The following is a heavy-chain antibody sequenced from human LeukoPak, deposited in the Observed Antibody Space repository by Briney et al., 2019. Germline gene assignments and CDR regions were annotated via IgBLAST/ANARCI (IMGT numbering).Heavy chain of an antibody. V-gene: IGHV3-23*01. D-gene: IGHD3-22*01. Sequence: GGSLRLSCAASGFTFSSYAMSWVRQAPGKGLEWVSAISGSGGSTYYADSVKGRFTISRDNSKNTLYLQMNSLRAEDTAVYYCARVNYYDSSGYSNDYWGQGTLVTVSS. CDR1: GFTFSSYA. CDR3: ARVNYYDSSGYSNDY. J-gene: IGHJ4*02. CDR2: ISGSGGST.